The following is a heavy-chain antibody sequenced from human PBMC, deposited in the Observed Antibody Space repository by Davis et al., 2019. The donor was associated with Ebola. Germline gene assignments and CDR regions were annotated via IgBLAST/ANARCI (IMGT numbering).Heavy chain of an antibody. V-gene: IGHV1-3*01. Sequence: ASVKVSCKASGYTFTSYAMHWVRQAPGQRLEWMGWINAGNGNTKYSQKFQGRVTITRDTSASTAYMELSSLRSEDTAVYYCATGGVSKSTHYYGMDVWGQGTTVTVSS. CDR1: GYTFTSYA. J-gene: IGHJ6*02. D-gene: IGHD2-8*02. CDR2: INAGNGNT. CDR3: ATGGVSKSTHYYGMDV.